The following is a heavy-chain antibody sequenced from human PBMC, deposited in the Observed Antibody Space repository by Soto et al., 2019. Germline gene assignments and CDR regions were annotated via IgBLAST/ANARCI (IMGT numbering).Heavy chain of an antibody. V-gene: IGHV3-23*04. D-gene: IGHD3-22*01. CDR2: ISGSGGST. Sequence: EVQLVESGGGLVQPGRSLRLSCAASGFTFDDYAMHWVRQAPGKGLEWVSAISGSGGSTYYADSVKGRFTISRDNSKNTLYLQMNSLRAEDTAVYYCARRGDYDSSGYPRFDYWGQGTLVTVSS. J-gene: IGHJ4*02. CDR1: GFTFDDYA. CDR3: ARRGDYDSSGYPRFDY.